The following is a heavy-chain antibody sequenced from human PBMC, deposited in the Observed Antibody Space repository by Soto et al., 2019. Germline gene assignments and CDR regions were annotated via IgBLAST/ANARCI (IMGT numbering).Heavy chain of an antibody. J-gene: IGHJ1*01. V-gene: IGHV3-33*01. CDR1: GFTFSSYG. D-gene: IGHD2-15*01. Sequence: QVQLVESGGGVVQPGRSLRLSCAASGFTFSSYGMHWVRQAPGKGLEWVAVIWYDGSNKYYADSVKGRFTISRDNSKNTLYLQMNSLRAEDTAVYYCARDWPESVGQLWGQGTLVTVSS. CDR3: ARDWPESVGQL. CDR2: IWYDGSNK.